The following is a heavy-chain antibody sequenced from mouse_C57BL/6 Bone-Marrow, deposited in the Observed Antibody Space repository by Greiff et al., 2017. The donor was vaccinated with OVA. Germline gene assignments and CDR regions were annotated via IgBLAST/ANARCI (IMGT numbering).Heavy chain of an antibody. D-gene: IGHD1-1*01. Sequence: VQLQQSGAELVRPGTSVKLSCKASGYTFTSYWMHWVKQRPGQGLEWIGVIDPSDSYTNYNQKFKGKATLTVDTSSSTAYMQLSSLTSEDSAVYYCASPDYYGSPPWFAYWGQGTLVTVSA. CDR3: ASPDYYGSPPWFAY. CDR2: IDPSDSYT. CDR1: GYTFTSYW. V-gene: IGHV1-59*01. J-gene: IGHJ3*01.